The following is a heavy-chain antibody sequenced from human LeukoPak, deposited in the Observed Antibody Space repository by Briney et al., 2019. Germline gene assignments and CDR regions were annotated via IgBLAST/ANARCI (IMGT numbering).Heavy chain of an antibody. Sequence: PSGTLSLTCAASGGSISSSNWWSWVRPPPGKWLEWIGEIYHSGSTNYNPSLKSRVTISVDKSKNQFSLKLSSVTAADTAVYYCARFKHIVVVTAIYYFDYWGQGTLVTVSS. J-gene: IGHJ4*02. CDR2: IYHSGST. V-gene: IGHV4-4*02. CDR3: ARFKHIVVVTAIYYFDY. CDR1: GGSISSSNW. D-gene: IGHD2-21*02.